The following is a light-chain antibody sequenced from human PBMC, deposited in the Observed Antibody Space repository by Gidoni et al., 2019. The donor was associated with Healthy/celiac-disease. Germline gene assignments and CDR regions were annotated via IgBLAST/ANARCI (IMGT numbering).Light chain of an antibody. Sequence: FSASTGDRVTITCRASQGISSYLAWYQQKPGKAPKLLIYAASTLQSGVPSRFSGSGSGTDFTLTISCLQSEDFATYYCQLYYSYPWTFGQGTKVEIK. CDR1: QGISSY. CDR3: QLYYSYPWT. V-gene: IGKV1-8*01. CDR2: AAS. J-gene: IGKJ1*01.